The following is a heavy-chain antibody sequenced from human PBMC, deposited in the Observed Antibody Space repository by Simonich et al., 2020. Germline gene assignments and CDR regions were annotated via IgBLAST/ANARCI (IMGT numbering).Heavy chain of an antibody. V-gene: IGHV5-51*03. CDR3: ATPGDRDAFDI. CDR1: GYSFTSYC. J-gene: IGHJ3*02. CDR2: SYTCDSGT. Sequence: EVQLVQSGAEVKKPGESLKISCKGSGYSFTSYCIGWVRQMPGKGLEWMEISYTCDSGTRYSPTLQGQVTNSADKSISTAYMQWSSLKASDTAMYYCATPGDRDAFDIWGQGTMVTVSS. D-gene: IGHD7-27*01.